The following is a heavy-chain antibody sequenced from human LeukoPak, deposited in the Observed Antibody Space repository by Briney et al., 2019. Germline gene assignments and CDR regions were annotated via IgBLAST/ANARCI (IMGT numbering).Heavy chain of an antibody. CDR2: INPNSGGT. CDR3: AVDSGSDFYFDY. D-gene: IGHD1-26*01. CDR1: GYTFTGYY. J-gene: IGHJ4*02. V-gene: IGHV1-2*02. Sequence: ASVKVSCKASGYTFTGYYMHWVRQAPGQGLEWMGWINPNSGGTNYAQKFQGRVTMTRNTSISTAYMELSRLRSDDTAVYYCAVDSGSDFYFDYWGQGTLVTVSS.